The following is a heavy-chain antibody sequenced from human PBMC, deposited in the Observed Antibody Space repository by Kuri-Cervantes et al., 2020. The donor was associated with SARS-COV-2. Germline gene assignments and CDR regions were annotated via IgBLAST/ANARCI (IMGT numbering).Heavy chain of an antibody. CDR1: GYTFTSYG. CDR3: ATFGGGYPKYYFDY. D-gene: IGHD1-26*01. CDR2: ISAYNGNT. V-gene: IGHV1-18*01. J-gene: IGHJ4*02. Sequence: ASVKVSCKASGYTFTSYGISWVRQAPGQGLEWMGWISAYNGNTNYAQKLQGRVTMTEDTSTDTAYMELSSLRSEDTAVYYCATFGGGYPKYYFDYWGQGTLVTVSS.